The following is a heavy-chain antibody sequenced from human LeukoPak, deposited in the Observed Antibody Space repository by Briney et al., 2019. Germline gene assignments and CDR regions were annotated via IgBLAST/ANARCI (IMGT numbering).Heavy chain of an antibody. Sequence: GGSLRLSCAASGFTLSTYAMRWVRQAPGKGLEWVSAISGSGSKTSVKGRFTISRDNSKNPLYLQMNSLRAEDTAVYYCAKDESVSGWWGGYFDYWGQGTLVTVSS. CDR3: AKDESVSGWWGGYFDY. D-gene: IGHD6-19*01. CDR2: ISGSGSKT. J-gene: IGHJ4*02. CDR1: GFTLSTYA. V-gene: IGHV3-23*01.